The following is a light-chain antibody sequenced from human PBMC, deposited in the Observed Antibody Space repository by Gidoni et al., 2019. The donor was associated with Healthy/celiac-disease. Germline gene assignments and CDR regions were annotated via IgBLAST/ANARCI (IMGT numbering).Light chain of an antibody. CDR1: QSVLYSSNHKNY. CDR3: QQYYSTPPRT. V-gene: IGKV4-1*01. Sequence: DIVMTQSPDSLAVSLGERATINCKSSQSVLYSSNHKNYLAWYQQKPGQPPKLLIYWASTRESGVPDRFSGSGSGTDFTLTISSLQAEDVAVYYCQQYYSTPPRTFXXXTKVEIK. J-gene: IGKJ1*01. CDR2: WAS.